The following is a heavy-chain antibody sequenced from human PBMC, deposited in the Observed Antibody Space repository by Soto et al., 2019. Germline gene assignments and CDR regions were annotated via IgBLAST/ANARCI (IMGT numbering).Heavy chain of an antibody. D-gene: IGHD2-15*01. J-gene: IGHJ6*02. Sequence: SVKVSCKASGCSFSRHAINWVRQAPGQGLEWMGGIIPMLGTAKYAQKFQGRVTITADESTRIVYMELRSLRSEDKAVYYCARYYVVEAAATYSYYGMDVWGQGTTVTVSS. CDR1: GCSFSRHA. CDR2: IIPMLGTA. V-gene: IGHV1-69*13. CDR3: ARYYVVEAAATYSYYGMDV.